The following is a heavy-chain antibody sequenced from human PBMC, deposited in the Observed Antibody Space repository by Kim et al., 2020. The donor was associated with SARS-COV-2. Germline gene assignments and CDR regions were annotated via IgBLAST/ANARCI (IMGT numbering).Heavy chain of an antibody. CDR2: IAGSRDST. Sequence: GGSLRLSCAASGFTFSSYDMTWVRQAPGKGLEWVSGIAGSRDSTFYADSVKGRFTISRDNSRNTLYLQVNSLRAEDTAVYYCAKVGYSSSWYAGGFDYWG. D-gene: IGHD6-13*01. V-gene: IGHV3-23*01. CDR1: GFTFSSYD. CDR3: AKVGYSSSWYAGGFDY. J-gene: IGHJ4*01.